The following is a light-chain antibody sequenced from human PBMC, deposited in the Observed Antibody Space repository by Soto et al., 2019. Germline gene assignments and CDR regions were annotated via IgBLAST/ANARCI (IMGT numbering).Light chain of an antibody. CDR2: DAS. J-gene: IGKJ4*01. V-gene: IGKV3-11*01. CDR3: QQRSNWPLLT. CDR1: QSVRSY. Sequence: EILLTQSPATLSLSPGERATLSCRASQSVRSYLAWYRQKPGQAPRLLIYDASNRATGIPARFSGSGSGTDFTLTISSLEPEDFAVYYCQQRSNWPLLTFGGGTKVDIK.